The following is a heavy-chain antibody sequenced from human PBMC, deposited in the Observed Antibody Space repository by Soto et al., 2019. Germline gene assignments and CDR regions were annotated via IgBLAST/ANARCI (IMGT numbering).Heavy chain of an antibody. J-gene: IGHJ2*01. CDR3: SRDEGGIHATVPVSEFLLNRSPDL. Sequence: GKGLEWVSYISSSSSTIYYADSVKGRFTISRDNAKNSLYLQMNSLRDEDTVVYYCSRDEGGIHATVPVSEFLLNRSPDL. D-gene: IGHD1-26*01. V-gene: IGHV3-48*02. CDR2: ISSSSSTI.